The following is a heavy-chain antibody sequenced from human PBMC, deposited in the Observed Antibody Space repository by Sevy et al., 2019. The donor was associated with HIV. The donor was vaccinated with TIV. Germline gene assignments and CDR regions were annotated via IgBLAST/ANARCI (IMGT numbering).Heavy chain of an antibody. CDR1: GYTFTGYY. D-gene: IGHD6-19*01. CDR2: INPNSGGT. Sequence: ASVKVSCKASGYTFTGYYMHWVRQAPAQGLEWMGWINPNSGGTNYAQKFQGRVTMTRDTSISTAYMELSRLRSDDTAVYYCARVHSTGGAFDIWGQGTMVTVSS. CDR3: ARVHSTGGAFDI. V-gene: IGHV1-2*02. J-gene: IGHJ3*02.